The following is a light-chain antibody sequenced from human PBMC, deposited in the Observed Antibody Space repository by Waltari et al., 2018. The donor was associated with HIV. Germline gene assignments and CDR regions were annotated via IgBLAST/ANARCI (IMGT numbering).Light chain of an antibody. CDR3: AAWDDSLSGRGV. CDR2: RNY. V-gene: IGLV1-47*01. CDR1: SSNIGSKY. Sequence: QSVLTQPPSASGTPGQRVTLPCSGSSSNIGSKYVNWYRQAPGTAPQLPIHRNYQRPSGVPARFSGSKSGTSASLAISGLRSEDEADYYCAAWDDSLSGRGVFGGGTKLTVL. J-gene: IGLJ2*01.